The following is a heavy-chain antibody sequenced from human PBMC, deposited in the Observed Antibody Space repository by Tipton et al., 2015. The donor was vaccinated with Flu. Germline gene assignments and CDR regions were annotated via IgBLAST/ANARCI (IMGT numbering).Heavy chain of an antibody. J-gene: IGHJ4*02. CDR3: ARDYLLGDLSFFDN. D-gene: IGHD3-16*02. CDR2: IFHGGST. Sequence: TLSLTCTVYGYSISSGYYWGWIRQPPGKGLEWIGSIFHGGSTYYNPSLKSRVTISVDTSKNQFSLKLSSVTVADTAVYYCARDYLLGDLSFFDNWGQGTLVTVSS. CDR1: GYSISSGYY. V-gene: IGHV4-38-2*02.